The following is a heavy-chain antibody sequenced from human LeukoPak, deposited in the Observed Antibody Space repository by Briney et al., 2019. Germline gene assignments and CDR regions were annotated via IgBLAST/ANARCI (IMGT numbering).Heavy chain of an antibody. V-gene: IGHV3-21*01. J-gene: IGHJ6*02. CDR2: ISSSSSYI. Sequence: PGGSLRLSCAASGFTFSSYSMNWVRQAPGKGLEWVSFISSSSSYIYYADSVKGRFTISRDNAKNSLYLQMNSLRAEDTAVYYCARSLAAGGYYYGMDVWGQGTTVTVSS. D-gene: IGHD6-13*01. CDR3: ARSLAAGGYYYGMDV. CDR1: GFTFSSYS.